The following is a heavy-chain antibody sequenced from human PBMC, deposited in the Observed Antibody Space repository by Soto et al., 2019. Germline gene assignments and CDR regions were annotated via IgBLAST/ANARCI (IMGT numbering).Heavy chain of an antibody. V-gene: IGHV4-39*01. CDR1: GGSVSSSSHY. CDR2: IYYSGNT. Sequence: QLQLQESGPGLVKPSETLSLTCTVSGGSVSSSSHYWGWIRQPPGKGLEWIGNIYYSGNTFYNPSLKSXXTXSXXTSKSQFSLNLASVTAADTAVYYCARLGGQMATDYWGQGTLVTVSS. D-gene: IGHD3-16*01. J-gene: IGHJ4*02. CDR3: ARLGGQMATDY.